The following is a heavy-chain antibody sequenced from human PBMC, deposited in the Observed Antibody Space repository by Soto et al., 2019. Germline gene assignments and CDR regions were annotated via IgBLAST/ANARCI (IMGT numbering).Heavy chain of an antibody. CDR3: ARLMGMDTTNDAFDI. D-gene: IGHD5-18*01. Sequence: GESLKISCKGSGYSFTSYWIGWVRQMPGKRLEWMGIIYPGDSDTRYSPSFQGQVTISADKSISTAYLQWSSLKASDTAMYYCARLMGMDTTNDAFDILGQGTMVTVSS. CDR1: GYSFTSYW. CDR2: IYPGDSDT. V-gene: IGHV5-51*01. J-gene: IGHJ3*02.